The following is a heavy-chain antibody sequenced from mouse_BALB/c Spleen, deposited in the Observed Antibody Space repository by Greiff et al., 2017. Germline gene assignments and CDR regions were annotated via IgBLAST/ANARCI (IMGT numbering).Heavy chain of an antibody. V-gene: IGHV1-69*02. J-gene: IGHJ4*01. CDR3: TRRYGNYYAMDY. Sequence: QVQLQQPGAELVRPGASVKLSCKASGYTFTSYWINWVKQRPGQGLEWIGNIYPSDSYTNYNQKFKDKATLTVDKSSSTAYMQLSSPTSEDSAVYYCTRRYGNYYAMDYWGQGTSVTVSS. D-gene: IGHD2-1*01. CDR1: GYTFTSYW. CDR2: IYPSDSYT.